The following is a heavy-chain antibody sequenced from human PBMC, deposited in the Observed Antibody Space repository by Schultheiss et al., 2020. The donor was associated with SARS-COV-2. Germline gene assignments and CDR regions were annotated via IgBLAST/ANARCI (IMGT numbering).Heavy chain of an antibody. J-gene: IGHJ4*02. D-gene: IGHD2-21*01. CDR3: ARDRQGERGDY. CDR1: GYTFTSYG. CDR2: INPNSGGT. V-gene: IGHV1-2*04. Sequence: ASVKVSCKASGYTFTSYGISWVRQAPGQGLEWMGWINPNSGGTNYAQKFQGWVTMTRDTSISTAYMELRSLRSDDTAVYYCARDRQGERGDYWGQGTLVTVSS.